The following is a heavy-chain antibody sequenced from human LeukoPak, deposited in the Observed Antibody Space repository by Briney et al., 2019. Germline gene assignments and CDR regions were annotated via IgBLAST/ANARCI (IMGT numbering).Heavy chain of an antibody. V-gene: IGHV3-23*01. CDR1: GFTFSNYA. CDR2: ISDSGDST. Sequence: GGSLRLSCAASGFTFSNYAMSWVRQAPGKGLEWVSVISDSGDSTYYADSVKGRFTISRDNFQNTVYLQMNGLRVEDTAVYYCVKDRTSLMVRGSFGYWGQGTLVTVSS. D-gene: IGHD3-10*01. J-gene: IGHJ4*02. CDR3: VKDRTSLMVRGSFGY.